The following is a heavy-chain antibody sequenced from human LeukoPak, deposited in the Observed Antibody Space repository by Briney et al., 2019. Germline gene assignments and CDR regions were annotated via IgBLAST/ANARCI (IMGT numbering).Heavy chain of an antibody. CDR2: IRFDGGNK. J-gene: IGHJ4*02. V-gene: IGHV3-30*02. D-gene: IGHD3-9*01. Sequence: GGSLRLSCETTGFKFSNYGMHWVRQAPGKGLEWVPFIRFDGGNKYCADSVRGRFIISRDNSKNTLFLQMNSLRPEDTAIYYCAKQLRDFDWLLRGLIDYWGQGTLVTVSS. CDR1: GFKFSNYG. CDR3: AKQLRDFDWLLRGLIDY.